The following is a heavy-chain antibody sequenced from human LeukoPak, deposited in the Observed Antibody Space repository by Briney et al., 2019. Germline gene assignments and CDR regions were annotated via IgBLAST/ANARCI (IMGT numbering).Heavy chain of an antibody. D-gene: IGHD5-18*01. Sequence: PGGSLRLSCAASGFTFSSYWMHWVRQAPGKGLVWVSRINSDRSSTSYADSVKGRFTISRDNAKDTLYLQMNSLRAEDTAVYYCARGGRYSYASFDYWGQGTLVTVSS. CDR2: INSDRSST. CDR1: GFTFSSYW. CDR3: ARGGRYSYASFDY. V-gene: IGHV3-74*01. J-gene: IGHJ4*02.